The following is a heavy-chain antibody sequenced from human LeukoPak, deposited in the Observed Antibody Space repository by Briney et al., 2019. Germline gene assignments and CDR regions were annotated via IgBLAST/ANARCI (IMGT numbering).Heavy chain of an antibody. J-gene: IGHJ4*02. CDR2: ISGSGGST. V-gene: IGHV3-23*01. CDR3: AKGGWLEY. Sequence: GGSLRLSCAASGFTFSSYAMGWVRQAPAKGLEWVSSISGSGGSTYYADSMKGRFTISRDTPKNTLYLQMNSLRAEDTAVYYCAKGGWLEYWGQGTLVTVSS. CDR1: GFTFSSYA. D-gene: IGHD6-19*01.